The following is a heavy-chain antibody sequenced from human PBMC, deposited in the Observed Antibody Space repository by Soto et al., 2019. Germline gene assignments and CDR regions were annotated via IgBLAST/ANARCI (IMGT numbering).Heavy chain of an antibody. CDR2: ISSSSSYI. Sequence: GGSLRLSCAASGFTFSSYSMNWVRQAPGKGLEWVSSISSSSSYIYYADSVKGRFTISGDNAKNSLYLQMNSLRAEDTAVYYCARDPYCSGGSCYSGGLDYWGQGTLVTVSS. CDR1: GFTFSSYS. V-gene: IGHV3-21*01. CDR3: ARDPYCSGGSCYSGGLDY. J-gene: IGHJ4*02. D-gene: IGHD2-15*01.